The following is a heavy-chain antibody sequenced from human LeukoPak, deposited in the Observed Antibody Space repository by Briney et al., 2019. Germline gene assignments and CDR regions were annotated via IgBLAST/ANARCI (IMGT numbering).Heavy chain of an antibody. CDR1: GGSISSGDYY. CDR3: ARHADYYDSSGYFFDF. V-gene: IGHV4-30-4*01. J-gene: IGHJ4*02. Sequence: SQTLSLTCTVSGGSISSGDYYWTWIRQPPGKGLEWIGNIYYGGTTNPNPSLKTRVTISLDTSKKQLSLKLTSVTAADTAIYYCARHADYYDSSGYFFDFWGQGTLVTVSS. CDR2: IYYGGTT. D-gene: IGHD3-22*01.